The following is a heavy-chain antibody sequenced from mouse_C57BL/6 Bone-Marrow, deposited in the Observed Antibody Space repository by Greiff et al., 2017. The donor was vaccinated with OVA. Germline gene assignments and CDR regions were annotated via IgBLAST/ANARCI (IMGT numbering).Heavy chain of an antibody. V-gene: IGHV1-76*01. CDR3: ARLTGTWDY. J-gene: IGHJ2*01. CDR1: GYTFTDYY. CDR2: IYPGSGNT. D-gene: IGHD4-1*01. Sequence: QVQLQQSGAELVRPGASVKLSCKASGYTFTDYYINWVKQRPGQGLEWIARIYPGSGNTYYNEKFKGKATLTAEKSSSTAYMQLSSLTSEDSAVYFCARLTGTWDYWGQGTTLTVSS.